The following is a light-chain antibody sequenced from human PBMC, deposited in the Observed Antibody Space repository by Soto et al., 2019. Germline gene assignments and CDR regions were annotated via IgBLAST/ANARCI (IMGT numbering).Light chain of an antibody. CDR3: TSYTSSGTHV. CDR1: SSDIGGYDY. V-gene: IGLV2-14*01. Sequence: QSALTQPASVSGSPGQSITITCTGTSSDIGGYDYVSWYQHHPGKAPKVMIYGVTNRPSGVSHRFSGSKSANTASLTISGLQAEDEAAYYCTSYTSSGTHVFGTGTKLTVL. CDR2: GVT. J-gene: IGLJ1*01.